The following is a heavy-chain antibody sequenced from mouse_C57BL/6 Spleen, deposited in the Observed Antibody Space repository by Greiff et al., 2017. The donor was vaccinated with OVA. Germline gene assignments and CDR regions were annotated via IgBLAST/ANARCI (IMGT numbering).Heavy chain of an antibody. Sequence: QVQLQQSGPELVRPGSSVKLSCKASGYTFTSYWMDWVKQRPGQGLEWIGNIYPSDSETHYNQKFKDKATLTVDKSSSTAYMQLSSLTSEDAAVYYYARFQYGCSDLDYWGQGTTLTVSS. CDR2: IYPSDSET. J-gene: IGHJ2*01. D-gene: IGHD1-1*01. CDR1: GYTFTSYW. CDR3: ARFQYGCSDLDY. V-gene: IGHV1-61*01.